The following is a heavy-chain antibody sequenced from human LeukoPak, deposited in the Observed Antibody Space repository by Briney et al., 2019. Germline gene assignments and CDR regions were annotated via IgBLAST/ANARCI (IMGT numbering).Heavy chain of an antibody. Sequence: GGSLRLSCAASGFTFSDYYMSWIRQAPGKGLEWVSYISSSGSTIYYADSVKGRFTISRDNAKNSLYLQMNSLRAEDTAVYYCARADGYCSSTSCYYYFDYWGQGTLVTVSS. CDR1: GFTFSDYY. J-gene: IGHJ4*02. V-gene: IGHV3-11*04. D-gene: IGHD2-2*01. CDR3: ARADGYCSSTSCYYYFDY. CDR2: ISSSGSTI.